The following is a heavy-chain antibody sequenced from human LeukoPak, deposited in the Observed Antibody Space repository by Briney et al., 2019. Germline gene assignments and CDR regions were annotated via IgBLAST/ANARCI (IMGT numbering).Heavy chain of an antibody. J-gene: IGHJ3*02. V-gene: IGHV3-30-3*01. CDR2: ISYDGSNR. CDR3: ARDGGDDAFDI. CDR1: GFTFSSYA. D-gene: IGHD3-10*01. Sequence: GRSLRLSCAASGFTFSSYAMHWGRQAPGKGLEWVAVISYDGSNRYYADSVKGRLTISRDNSKNTLYLQMSSLRAEDTAVYYCARDGGDDAFDIWGQGTMVTVSS.